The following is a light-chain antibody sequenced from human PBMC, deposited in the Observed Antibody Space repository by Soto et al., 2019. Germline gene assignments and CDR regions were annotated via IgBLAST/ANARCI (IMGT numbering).Light chain of an antibody. CDR1: QSVSSY. CDR2: DAS. Sequence: ELVLTQSPATLSLSPGERATLSCRASQSVSSYLAWYKQKPGQAPSLLIYDASNRATGIPARFSGSGSGTDFTLTIRSLEPEDFAVYYCQQSSNWLTFGGGTKVDI. J-gene: IGKJ4*01. CDR3: QQSSNWLT. V-gene: IGKV3-11*01.